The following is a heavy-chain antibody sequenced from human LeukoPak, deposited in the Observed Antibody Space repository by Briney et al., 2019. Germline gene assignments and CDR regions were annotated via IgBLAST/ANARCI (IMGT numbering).Heavy chain of an antibody. V-gene: IGHV3-21*01. CDR2: ISSSSTYI. D-gene: IGHD3-22*01. CDR3: ASRPGDFIDSSVYYSF. CDR1: GFSISTDT. Sequence: GGSLRLSCAASGFSISTDTVNWVRQARGKGLEWVSSISSSSTYIYYTDSVKGRFAISRDNARNAVYLQMNSLRTEDTGVYYCASRPGDFIDSSVYYSFWGQGTLVTVSS. J-gene: IGHJ4*02.